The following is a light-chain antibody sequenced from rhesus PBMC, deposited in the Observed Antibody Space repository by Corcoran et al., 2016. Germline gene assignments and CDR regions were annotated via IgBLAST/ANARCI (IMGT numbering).Light chain of an antibody. Sequence: EIVMTQSPATLALSPGERATLSCRASQSVSRYLAWYQQKPGQAPRLLIYGAASRATGIPDKLSGSGSGTEFSLPISSLEPEDVGVYLCLQSSNFFPFSPGTKLEIK. CDR2: GAA. CDR1: QSVSRY. CDR3: LQSSNFFP. V-gene: IGKV3-24*03. J-gene: IGKJ3*01.